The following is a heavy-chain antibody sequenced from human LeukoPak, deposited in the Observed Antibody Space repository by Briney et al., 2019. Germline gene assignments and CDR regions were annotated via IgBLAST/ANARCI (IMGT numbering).Heavy chain of an antibody. V-gene: IGHV3-9*01. CDR3: ARELGQQLAMYDY. Sequence: PGRSLRLSCAASGFTFDDYAMHWVRQAPGKGLEWVSGISWNSGSIGYADSVKGRFTIPRDNAKNSLYLQMNSLRAEDTALYYCARELGQQLAMYDYWGQGTLATVSS. CDR2: ISWNSGSI. D-gene: IGHD6-13*01. CDR1: GFTFDDYA. J-gene: IGHJ4*02.